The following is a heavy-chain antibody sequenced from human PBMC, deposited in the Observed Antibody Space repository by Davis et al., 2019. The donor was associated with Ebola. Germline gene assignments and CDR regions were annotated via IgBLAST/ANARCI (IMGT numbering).Heavy chain of an antibody. V-gene: IGHV1-46*01. D-gene: IGHD4-23*01. CDR1: GYTFTSYY. CDR2: INPSGGST. CDR3: ARGAGVKGWTTVVTPSIVSYFDY. J-gene: IGHJ4*02. Sequence: AASVKVSCKASGYTFTSYYMHWVRQAPGQGLEWMGIINPSGGSTSYAQKFQGRVTMTRDTSTSTVYMELSSLRSEDTAVYYCARGAGVKGWTTVVTPSIVSYFDYWGQGTLVTVSS.